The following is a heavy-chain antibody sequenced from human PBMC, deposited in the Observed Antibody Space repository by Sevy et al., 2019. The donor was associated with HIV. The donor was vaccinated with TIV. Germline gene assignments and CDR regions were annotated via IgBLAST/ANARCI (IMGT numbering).Heavy chain of an antibody. V-gene: IGHV1-24*01. CDR2: SDPEDGET. D-gene: IGHD2-2*02. Sequence: ASVKVSCKVSGYTLTELSMHWVRQAPGKGLEWMGGSDPEDGETIYAQKFQGRVTMTEDTSTDTAYMELSSLRSEDTAVYYCATVGYCSSTSCYSYWFDPWGQGTLVTVSS. CDR1: GYTLTELS. CDR3: ATVGYCSSTSCYSYWFDP. J-gene: IGHJ5*02.